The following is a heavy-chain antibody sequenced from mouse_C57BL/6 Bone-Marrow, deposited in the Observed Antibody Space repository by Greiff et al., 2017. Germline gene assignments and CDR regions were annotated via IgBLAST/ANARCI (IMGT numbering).Heavy chain of an antibody. J-gene: IGHJ1*03. CDR3: TYYYGSSYWYFDV. CDR2: IDPEDGDT. V-gene: IGHV14-1*01. Sequence: VQLQQSGAELVRPGASVKLSCTASGFNIKDYYMHWVKQRPEQGLEWIGRIDPEDGDTEYAPKFQGKATMTADTSSNTAHLQRSSLTSEDTAVYYCTYYYGSSYWYFDVWGTGTTVTVSS. D-gene: IGHD1-1*01. CDR1: GFNIKDYY.